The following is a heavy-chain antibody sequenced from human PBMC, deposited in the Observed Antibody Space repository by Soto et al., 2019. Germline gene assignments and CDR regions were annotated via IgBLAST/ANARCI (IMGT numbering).Heavy chain of an antibody. V-gene: IGHV1-18*01. CDR3: ARDRPYRGSYHNTGWPFDY. Sequence: VQLVQSGAEVKKPGASVQVSCKASGYTFPSYGISWVRQAPGQGLEWMGWISAYNGNTNYAQKLQGRVTMTTDTSTSTADTELRSLRSDDTAVYYCARDRPYRGSYHNTGWPFDYWGQGTLVTGSS. D-gene: IGHD1-26*01. J-gene: IGHJ4*02. CDR1: GYTFPSYG. CDR2: ISAYNGNT.